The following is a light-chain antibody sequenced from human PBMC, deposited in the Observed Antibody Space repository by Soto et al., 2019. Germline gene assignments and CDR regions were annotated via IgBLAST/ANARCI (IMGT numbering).Light chain of an antibody. Sequence: QSALTQPPSASGSPGQSVTISCTGTSSDVGGSDYVSWYQHHPGKAPKLMIYDVSKRPSGVPDRFSGSKSGNMASLTVSGLQADDEADYYCISQGGRSNVFGTGTKLTVL. V-gene: IGLV2-8*01. CDR2: DVS. J-gene: IGLJ1*01. CDR3: ISQGGRSNV. CDR1: SSDVGGSDY.